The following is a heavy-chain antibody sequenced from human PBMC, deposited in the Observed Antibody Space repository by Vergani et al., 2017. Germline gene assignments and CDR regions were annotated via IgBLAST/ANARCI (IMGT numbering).Heavy chain of an antibody. V-gene: IGHV3-66*02. CDR2: IYSGDET. Sequence: ELQLVESGGGLVQPVGSLRLSCAASGSTVSGNYMTWVRHAPGKGLERVSHIYSGDETYYADSVKGRVTISRDTSKNTLHLQINNLGVEDTAVYYCARGNYYGAGTYGDPWGQGTLVTVSS. CDR3: ARGNYYGAGTYGDP. D-gene: IGHD3-10*01. J-gene: IGHJ5*02. CDR1: GSTVSGNY.